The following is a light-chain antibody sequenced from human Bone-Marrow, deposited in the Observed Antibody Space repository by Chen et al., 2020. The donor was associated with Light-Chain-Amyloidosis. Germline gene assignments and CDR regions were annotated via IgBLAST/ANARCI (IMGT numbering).Light chain of an antibody. CDR2: AVT. Sequence: QSALTQPASVSGSPGQSITISCPGTSSDVGGNNHVSWYQQHPDHAPKLMIYAVTNRPSWVPDRFSGSKSDNAASLTISGLQTEDEADYFCSSYTITNTLVFGSGTRVIVL. V-gene: IGLV2-14*01. CDR3: SSYTITNTLV. CDR1: SSDVGGNNH. J-gene: IGLJ1*01.